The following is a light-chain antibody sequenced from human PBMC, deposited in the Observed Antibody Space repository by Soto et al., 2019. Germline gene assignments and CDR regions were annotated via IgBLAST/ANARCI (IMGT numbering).Light chain of an antibody. CDR2: DAS. CDR1: QSVSSY. V-gene: IGKV3-11*01. J-gene: IGKJ5*01. Sequence: EIVLTQSPATLSLSPGERDTLSCRASQSVSSYLSWYQQKPGQAPRLLIYDASNRATGIPARFSGSGSGTDFNRTSSRLGPEDFAVYYCQLRSKLPPITFGQGTRLEIK. CDR3: QLRSKLPPIT.